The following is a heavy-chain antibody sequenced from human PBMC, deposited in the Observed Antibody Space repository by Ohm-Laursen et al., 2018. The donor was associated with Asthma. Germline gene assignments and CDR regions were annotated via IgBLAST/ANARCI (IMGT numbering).Heavy chain of an antibody. J-gene: IGHJ3*02. CDR2: FSWTSGSI. V-gene: IGHV3-9*01. Sequence: SLRLSCAASGFTFDDYAMHWVRQAPGKGLEWVSGFSWTSGSIGYADSVKGRFTLSRDNAKNSLYLQMNSLRAEDTAVYYCARDVGYCSGGSCYSGAFDIWGQGTMVTVSS. CDR3: ARDVGYCSGGSCYSGAFDI. CDR1: GFTFDDYA. D-gene: IGHD2-15*01.